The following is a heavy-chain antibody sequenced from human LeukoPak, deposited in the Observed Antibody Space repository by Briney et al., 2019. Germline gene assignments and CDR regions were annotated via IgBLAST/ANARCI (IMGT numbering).Heavy chain of an antibody. CDR1: GFTVSSNY. Sequence: GESLRLSCAASGFTVSSNYMSWVRQAPGKGLEWVSVIYSGGSTYYADSVKGRFTISRDNSKNTLYLQMNSLRAEDTAVYYCARDSGYDLRHYWGQGTLVTVSS. V-gene: IGHV3-53*01. D-gene: IGHD5-12*01. CDR2: IYSGGST. CDR3: ARDSGYDLRHY. J-gene: IGHJ4*02.